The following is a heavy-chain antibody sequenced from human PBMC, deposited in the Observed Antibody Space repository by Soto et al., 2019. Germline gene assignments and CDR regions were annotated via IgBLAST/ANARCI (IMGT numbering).Heavy chain of an antibody. CDR3: ARERVRGQLWSYGMDV. CDR2: IYYSGST. CDR1: GGSISSGGYY. Sequence: QVQLQESGPGLVKPSQTLSLTCTVSGGSISSGGYYWSWIRQHPGKGLEWIGYIYYSGSTYYNPPLKSRVTISVDTSKNQFSPKLSSVTAADTAVYYCARERVRGQLWSYGMDVWGQGTTVTVSS. J-gene: IGHJ6*02. V-gene: IGHV4-31*03. D-gene: IGHD5-18*01.